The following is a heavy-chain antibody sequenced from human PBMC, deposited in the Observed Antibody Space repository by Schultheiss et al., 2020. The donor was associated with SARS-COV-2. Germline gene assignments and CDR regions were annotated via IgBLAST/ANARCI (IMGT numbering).Heavy chain of an antibody. J-gene: IGHJ4*02. V-gene: IGHV4-61*01. D-gene: IGHD3-10*01. CDR3: ARSPDYYSASGSYYSFDL. CDR2: IYYSGST. Sequence: SETLSLTCTVSGGSISSSSYYWSWIRQPPGKGLEWIGYIYYSGSTNYNPSLKSRVTISVDTSKNQFSLKLSSVTAADTAVYYCARSPDYYSASGSYYSFDLWGQGTLVTVSS. CDR1: GGSISSSSYY.